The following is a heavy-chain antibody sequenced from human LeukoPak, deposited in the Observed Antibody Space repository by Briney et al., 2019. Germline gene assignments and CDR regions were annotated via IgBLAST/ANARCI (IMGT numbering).Heavy chain of an antibody. CDR1: GFTFSSYA. J-gene: IGHJ3*02. CDR2: ISSDGSNR. V-gene: IGHV3-30*18. CDR3: AKDFRVAEELWFGELWNAFDI. Sequence: PGGSLRLSCAASGFTFSSYAMSWVRQAPDKGLEWVALISSDGSNRIYADSVKGRFSISRDNSKNTLYLQVNSLRIEDTAVYYCAKDFRVAEELWFGELWNAFDIWGQGIRVAVSS. D-gene: IGHD3-10*01.